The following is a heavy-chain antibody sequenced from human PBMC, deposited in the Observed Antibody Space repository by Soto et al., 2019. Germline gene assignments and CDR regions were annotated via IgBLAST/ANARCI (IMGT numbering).Heavy chain of an antibody. CDR2: IAYDGSNK. CDR1: GFSISRSA. J-gene: IGHJ5*02. CDR3: ARDLQAGDDNVNWFAP. D-gene: IGHD1-1*01. Sequence: GGSLRLSCAASGFSISRSAMHWVRQAPGKGLEWVAVIAYDGSNKWYADSAKGRFTISRDNSKNTLYLDMNSLRAEDTAIYFCARDLQAGDDNVNWFAPWGQGTLVTVSS. V-gene: IGHV3-30-3*01.